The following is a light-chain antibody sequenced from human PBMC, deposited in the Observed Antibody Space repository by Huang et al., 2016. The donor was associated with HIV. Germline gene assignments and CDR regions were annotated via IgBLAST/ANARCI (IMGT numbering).Light chain of an antibody. CDR3: QQTYSVPYT. CDR1: QNIGSY. V-gene: IGKV1-39*01. Sequence: IQMTQSPSSLSASIGDRVTITCRASQNIGSYLSWYQQKPGKPPKLLISAASDLQSGVPSGFSGSVSGADFTLTISSLQPEDFATYFCQQTYSVPYTFGQGTNLEIK. J-gene: IGKJ2*01. CDR2: AAS.